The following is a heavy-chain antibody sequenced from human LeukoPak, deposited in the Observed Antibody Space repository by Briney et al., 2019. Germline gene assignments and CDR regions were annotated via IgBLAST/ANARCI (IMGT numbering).Heavy chain of an antibody. V-gene: IGHV3-7*01. CDR1: GFTFTSHW. CDR3: VRDKVGGSNDF. J-gene: IGHJ4*02. D-gene: IGHD2-15*01. Sequence: GGSLRLPCGASGFTFTSHWMSWVRQAPGKGLEWVANIMEDGSEKKYVDSVKGRFTISRDNTKNSVYLQMSGLRAEDTAIYYCVRDKVGGSNDFWGQGTLVTVSS. CDR2: IMEDGSEK.